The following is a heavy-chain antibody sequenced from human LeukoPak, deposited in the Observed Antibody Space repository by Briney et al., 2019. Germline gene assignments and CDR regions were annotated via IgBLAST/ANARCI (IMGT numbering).Heavy chain of an antibody. CDR1: GFTFSSYG. Sequence: GGSLRLSCAASGFTFSSYGMHWVRQVPGKGLEWVAFIRYDGNNKLYADSMKGRFTISRDNSKNTLYLHIKSLRAEDTAVYYCVKDNPLDYWGQGTLVIVSS. V-gene: IGHV3-30*02. CDR3: VKDNPLDY. J-gene: IGHJ4*02. CDR2: IRYDGNNK. D-gene: IGHD1-14*01.